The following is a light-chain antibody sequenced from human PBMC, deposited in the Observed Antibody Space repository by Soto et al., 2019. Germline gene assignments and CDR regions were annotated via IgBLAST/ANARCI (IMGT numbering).Light chain of an antibody. CDR2: GAY. Sequence: EIVLTHSPGPLSLSPVSRATLSCKGSQSVSSSYLAWYQQKPGQAPRLLIYGAYTRATGIPARFSGSGSGTEFTLTIRSLQSEDFAVYYCQQYNNWPPINCGQGKRREIK. J-gene: IGKJ5*01. V-gene: IGKV3D-15*01. CDR3: QQYNNWPPIN. CDR1: QSVSSSY.